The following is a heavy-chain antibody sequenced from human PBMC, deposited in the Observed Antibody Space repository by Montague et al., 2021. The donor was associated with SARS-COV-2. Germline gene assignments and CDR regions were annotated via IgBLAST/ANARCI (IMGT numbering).Heavy chain of an antibody. J-gene: IGHJ4*02. CDR3: ARAHSGSWAHLDN. CDR1: GGSISSGSYY. Sequence: TLSLTCTVSGGSISSGSYYWSWIRQPAGKGLEWIGRIYTSGTTDYRXPLKSRITISVDTSKNQFSLKLTSVTAADTAVYYCARAHSGSWAHLDNWGQGSLVTVSS. CDR2: IYTSGTT. D-gene: IGHD5-12*01. V-gene: IGHV4-61*02.